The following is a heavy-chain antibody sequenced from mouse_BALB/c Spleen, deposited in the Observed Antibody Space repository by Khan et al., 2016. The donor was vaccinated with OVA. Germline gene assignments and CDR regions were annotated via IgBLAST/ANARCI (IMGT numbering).Heavy chain of an antibody. J-gene: IGHJ4*01. CDR2: INTYTGEP. V-gene: IGHV9-3-1*01. CDR3: AGTPYFSYVLDN. D-gene: IGHD2-10*01. CDR1: GHTFTKYG. Sequence: QIQLVQSGPELKKPGETVKLSCKASGHTFTKYGMNWVKQAPGKGLKWMGWINTYTGEPTYADDFNGRFAFSLETSASTAYLQINNLKNEDTATYFCAGTPYFSYVLDNWGQGTSVTVSS.